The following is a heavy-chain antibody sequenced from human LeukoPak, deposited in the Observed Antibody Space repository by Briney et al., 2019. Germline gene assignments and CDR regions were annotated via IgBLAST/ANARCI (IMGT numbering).Heavy chain of an antibody. CDR3: TREYSSNRYFDY. CDR2: INSDGSST. D-gene: IGHD6-13*01. CDR1: GFTFSDYW. V-gene: IGHV3-74*01. J-gene: IGHJ4*02. Sequence: TGGSLRLSCVVSGFTFSDYWIHWVRQAPGKGLVWVSRINSDGSSTSYADSVKGRFTISRDNAKNTLYLQMNSLRAEDTAVYYCTREYSSNRYFDYWGQGTLVTVSP.